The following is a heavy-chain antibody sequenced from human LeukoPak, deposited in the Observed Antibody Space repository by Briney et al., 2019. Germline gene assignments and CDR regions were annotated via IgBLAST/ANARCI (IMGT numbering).Heavy chain of an antibody. Sequence: GGTLRLSCAASGFTFSTYGMSWVRQAPGKGLEWVSAIGGGGGGTYYADSVKGRFTISRDNSKNTLYLQMNSLRAEDTAVYYCAKRGSGWYEDYYYYMDVWGKGTTVTISS. CDR3: AKRGSGWYEDYYYYMDV. CDR2: IGGGGGGT. V-gene: IGHV3-23*01. J-gene: IGHJ6*03. D-gene: IGHD6-19*01. CDR1: GFTFSTYG.